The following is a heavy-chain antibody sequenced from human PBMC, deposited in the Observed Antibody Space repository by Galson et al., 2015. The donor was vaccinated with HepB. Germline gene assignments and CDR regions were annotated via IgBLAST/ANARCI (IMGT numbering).Heavy chain of an antibody. CDR3: ARDIRPDYGDYLGAFDI. V-gene: IGHV4-61*01. CDR2: IYYSGST. CDR1: GGSVSSGSYY. D-gene: IGHD4-17*01. Sequence: SETLSLTCTVSGGSVSSGSYYWSWIRQPPGKGLEWIGYIYYSGSTNYNPSLKSRVTISVDTSKNQFSLKLSSVTAADTAVYYCARDIRPDYGDYLGAFDIWGQGTMVTVSS. J-gene: IGHJ3*02.